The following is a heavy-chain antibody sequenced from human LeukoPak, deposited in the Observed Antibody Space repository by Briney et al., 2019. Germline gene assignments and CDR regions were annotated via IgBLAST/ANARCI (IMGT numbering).Heavy chain of an antibody. D-gene: IGHD5-18*01. CDR1: GYTSTTYG. Sequence: ASVKVSCRSSGYTSTTYGITWVRQDPGQGLEWMGWISTYNGNTNYAQKLQGRVTMTTDTSTSTAYMELRSLRSDDTAMYYCARDRMDTGTYFDYWGQGTLVTVSS. CDR2: ISTYNGNT. J-gene: IGHJ4*02. V-gene: IGHV1-18*01. CDR3: ARDRMDTGTYFDY.